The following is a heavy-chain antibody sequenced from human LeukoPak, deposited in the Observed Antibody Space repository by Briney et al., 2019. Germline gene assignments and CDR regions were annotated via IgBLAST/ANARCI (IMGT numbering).Heavy chain of an antibody. Sequence: GGSLRLSCAASGFTFSSYSMNWVRQAPGKGLEWVSSISSSSSYIYYADSVKGRFTISRDNAKKSLYLQMNSLRAEDTAVYYCARDRVVGATSDAFDIWGQGTMVTVSS. CDR3: ARDRVVGATSDAFDI. D-gene: IGHD1-26*01. CDR1: GFTFSSYS. CDR2: ISSSSSYI. V-gene: IGHV3-21*01. J-gene: IGHJ3*02.